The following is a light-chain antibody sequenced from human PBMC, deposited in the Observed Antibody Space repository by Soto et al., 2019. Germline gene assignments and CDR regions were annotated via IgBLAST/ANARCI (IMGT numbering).Light chain of an antibody. J-gene: IGLJ1*01. CDR2: DTT. Sequence: QAVVTQESSLTVSPGGTVTLTCASSAGAVTSGHFPYWFQQKPGQAPRTLIYDTTKKHAWTPARFSGSLLGGKAALTLSGAQPEDEAEYYCLLSYSGASVFGNGTKVTVL. CDR3: LLSYSGASV. V-gene: IGLV7-46*01. CDR1: AGAVTSGHF.